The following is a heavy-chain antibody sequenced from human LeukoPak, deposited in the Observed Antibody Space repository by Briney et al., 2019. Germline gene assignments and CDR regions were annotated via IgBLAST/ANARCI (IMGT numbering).Heavy chain of an antibody. J-gene: IGHJ4*02. Sequence: PGGSLRLSCAASGFTLSSYAMSWVRQAPGKGLKWVSAISGSGGSTYYADSVKGRFTISRDNSKNTLYLQMNSLRAEDTAVYYCAKEREQWLVLGVVVYWGQGTLVTVSS. D-gene: IGHD6-19*01. CDR1: GFTLSSYA. CDR2: ISGSGGST. CDR3: AKEREQWLVLGVVVY. V-gene: IGHV3-23*01.